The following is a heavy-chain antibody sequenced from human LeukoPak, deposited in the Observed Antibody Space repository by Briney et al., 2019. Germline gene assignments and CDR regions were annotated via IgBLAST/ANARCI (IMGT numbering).Heavy chain of an antibody. V-gene: IGHV4-59*08. CDR3: GRHVFGGGPNFDY. D-gene: IGHD3-16*01. Sequence: ETLSLTCTVSGGSISSYYWSWIRQPPGKGVEWIGYIYYSGSTNYNTSLKSRVTISVDTSKNQFSLKLRFVTAADKAVYYCGRHVFGGGPNFDYWGQGTLATVSS. CDR2: IYYSGST. J-gene: IGHJ4*02. CDR1: GGSISSYY.